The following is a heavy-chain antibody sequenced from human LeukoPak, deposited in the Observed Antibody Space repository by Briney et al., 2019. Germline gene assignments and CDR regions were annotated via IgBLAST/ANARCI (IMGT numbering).Heavy chain of an antibody. J-gene: IGHJ4*02. Sequence: ASVKVSCKASGYTFTSYYMHWVRQAPGQGLEWMGTINPSGGSTSYAQKFQGRVTMTRDMSTSTVYMELSSLRSEDTAVYYCARNTAMVSLGYWGQGTLVTVSS. V-gene: IGHV1-46*01. CDR2: INPSGGST. D-gene: IGHD5-18*01. CDR3: ARNTAMVSLGY. CDR1: GYTFTSYY.